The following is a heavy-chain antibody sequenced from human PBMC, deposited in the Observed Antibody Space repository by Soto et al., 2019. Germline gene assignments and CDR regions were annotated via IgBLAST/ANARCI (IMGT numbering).Heavy chain of an antibody. J-gene: IGHJ4*02. V-gene: IGHV1-69*06. Sequence: QVQLVQSGAEVKKPGSSVKVSCEASGGTSNTYTINWVRQAPGQGLEWIGQVIPKYDSVNYAQRFHGRVTISADKSTNTAHMELSSLRPDDTALYYCATWRSYSGSYCFDYWGQGTLVSVSS. D-gene: IGHD3-10*01. CDR1: GGTSNTYT. CDR2: VIPKYDSV. CDR3: ATWRSYSGSYCFDY.